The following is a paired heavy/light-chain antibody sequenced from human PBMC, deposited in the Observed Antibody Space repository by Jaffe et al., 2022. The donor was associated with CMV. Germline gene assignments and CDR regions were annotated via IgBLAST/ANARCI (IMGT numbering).Heavy chain of an antibody. CDR3: ARPNPPRYFDWSLAYFDL. V-gene: IGHV5-51*01. CDR1: GYSFSNYW. D-gene: IGHD3-9*01. Sequence: EVQLVQSGAEVKKPGESLKISCKGSGYSFSNYWIGWVRQMPGKGLEWMGIIYPSDSDTRYSPSFQGQVTISVDKSISTAYLQWNSLKASDTAMYYCARPNPPRYFDWSLAYFDLWGRGTPVTVSS. CDR2: IYPSDSDT. J-gene: IGHJ2*01.
Light chain of an antibody. J-gene: IGKJ1*01. V-gene: IGKV3-20*01. Sequence: EIVLTQSPGTLSLSPGERANLSCRASQSVSSSYLAWYQQKPGQAPRLLIYGASSRAAGIPDRFSGSGSGTDFALTISRLEPEDFAMYYCQQYNTSPQTFGQGTKVEI. CDR2: GAS. CDR3: QQYNTSPQT. CDR1: QSVSSSY.